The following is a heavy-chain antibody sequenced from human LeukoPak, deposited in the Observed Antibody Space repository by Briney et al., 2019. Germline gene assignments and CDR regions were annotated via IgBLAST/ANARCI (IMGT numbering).Heavy chain of an antibody. Sequence: GRSLRLSCAVSGFTFSNYDMHWVRQAPGKGLEWVAVIWYDVRNEYYADSVKGRFTISRDNSKNTLYLQMNTLRAEDTAVYYCARDPGGVVYFDYWGQGTLVTVSS. CDR2: IWYDVRNE. D-gene: IGHD2-8*01. V-gene: IGHV3-33*01. CDR3: ARDPGGVVYFDY. J-gene: IGHJ4*02. CDR1: GFTFSNYD.